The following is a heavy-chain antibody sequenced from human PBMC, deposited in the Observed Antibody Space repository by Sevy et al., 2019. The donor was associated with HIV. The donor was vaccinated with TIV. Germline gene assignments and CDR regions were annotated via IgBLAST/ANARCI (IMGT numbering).Heavy chain of an antibody. V-gene: IGHV3-7*01. CDR3: VGEGVGGYRYSLDC. CDR1: GFSFSVYW. D-gene: IGHD5-18*01. J-gene: IGHJ4*02. Sequence: GGSLRLSCAASGFSFSVYWMSWVRQAPGKGLEWVATLKQDGSEKYYVDSVKGRFTISRDNAKNSLYLQMNSLRAEDTAVDYCVGEGVGGYRYSLDCWGQGTLVTVSS. CDR2: LKQDGSEK.